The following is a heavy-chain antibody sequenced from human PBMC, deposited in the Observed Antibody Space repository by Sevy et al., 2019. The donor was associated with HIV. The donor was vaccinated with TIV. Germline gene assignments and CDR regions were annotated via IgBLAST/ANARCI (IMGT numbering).Heavy chain of an antibody. CDR2: ISGSSSTI. J-gene: IGHJ4*02. V-gene: IGHV3-48*01. D-gene: IGHD6-19*01. Sequence: GGSLRLSCAASGFTFSSYSMNWVRQPPGKGLEWVSYISGSSSTIYYADSVKGRFTISRDNAKNSLYLQMNSLRADDTAVYYCARDPIAVAGTLNYFDYWGQGTLLTVSS. CDR3: ARDPIAVAGTLNYFDY. CDR1: GFTFSSYS.